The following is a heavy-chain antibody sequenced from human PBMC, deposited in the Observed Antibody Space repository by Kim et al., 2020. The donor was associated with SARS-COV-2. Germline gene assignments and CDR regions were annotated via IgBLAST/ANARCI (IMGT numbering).Heavy chain of an antibody. V-gene: IGHV3-7*01. Sequence: DGSEENYMDSVKGRFTISRDNAQSSLYLRMDSLRVEGTAVYYCAGSGWDYWGQGTLVTVS. D-gene: IGHD6-19*01. CDR3: AGSGWDY. CDR2: DGSEE. J-gene: IGHJ4*02.